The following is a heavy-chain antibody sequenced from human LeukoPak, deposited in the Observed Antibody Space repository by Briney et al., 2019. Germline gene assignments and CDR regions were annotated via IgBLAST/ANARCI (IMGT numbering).Heavy chain of an antibody. V-gene: IGHV3-48*01. CDR3: ARAINSSGDFDY. CDR2: ISSSSSSI. J-gene: IGHJ4*02. CDR1: RFTFSIYT. Sequence: GGSLRLSFVASRFTFSIYTMNWVRQAPGKGLEWVSYISSSSSSIYYADSVKGRFTISRDNAKNSLYLQMNSLRAEDTAVYYCARAINSSGDFDYWGQGTLVTVSS. D-gene: IGHD6-6*01.